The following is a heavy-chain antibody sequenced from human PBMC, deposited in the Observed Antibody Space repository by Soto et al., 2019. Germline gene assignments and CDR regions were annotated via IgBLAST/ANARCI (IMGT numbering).Heavy chain of an antibody. J-gene: IGHJ3*02. V-gene: IGHV1-69*14. Sequence: QVQLVQSGAEVKKPGTSVKVSCKASGGTFSTSSINWVRQAPGQRPEWMGNILPIFGTADDAQKFQDSVTITADKSPHTASIELRSLLSEDTAVYYCARGXXYGGDSDAFDIWGQGTVVTVSS. D-gene: IGHD2-21*02. CDR1: GGTFSTSS. CDR3: ARGXXYGGDSDAFDI. CDR2: ILPIFGTA.